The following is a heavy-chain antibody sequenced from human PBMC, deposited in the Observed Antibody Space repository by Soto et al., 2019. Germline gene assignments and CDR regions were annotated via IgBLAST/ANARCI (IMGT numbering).Heavy chain of an antibody. D-gene: IGHD1-26*01. Sequence: ASAKASCKASGYTFTNYGINWVRQAPGQGLEWMGWISAYNGNTNYAQKLQGRVTMTTDTSTSTAYMELRSLRSDDTAVYYCATVGATTDPFDYWGLGTLVT. CDR1: GYTFTNYG. CDR3: ATVGATTDPFDY. J-gene: IGHJ4*02. V-gene: IGHV1-18*01. CDR2: ISAYNGNT.